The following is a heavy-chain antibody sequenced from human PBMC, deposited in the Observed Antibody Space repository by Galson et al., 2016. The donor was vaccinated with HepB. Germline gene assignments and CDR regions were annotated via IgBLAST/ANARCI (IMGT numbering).Heavy chain of an antibody. CDR1: GGTFSGYS. CDR2: ITPLFDTP. V-gene: IGHV1-69*06. Sequence: SVKVSCKVSGGTFSGYSISWVRRAPGQGLQWMGGITPLFDTPTYSQKFQGRVTITADKSTTTAYMELSSLKSEDTAVYYCARVMDSYSYMDVWGKGTAVTVSS. J-gene: IGHJ6*03. CDR3: ARVMDSYSYMDV. D-gene: IGHD3-10*01.